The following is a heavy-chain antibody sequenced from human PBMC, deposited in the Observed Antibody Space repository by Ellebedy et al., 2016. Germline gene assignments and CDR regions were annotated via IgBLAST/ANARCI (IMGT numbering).Heavy chain of an antibody. V-gene: IGHV3-7*01. J-gene: IGHJ6*02. CDR3: ARDLVTMALRFYYFGMDV. Sequence: GGSLRLSXAASGFTFSNYWMSWVRQAPGKGLEWVANIKQDGSEKHYVDSVKGRFTISRDNAKNSLYLQMNSLRAEDTAVYYCARDLVTMALRFYYFGMDVWGQGTTVTVSS. CDR1: GFTFSNYW. D-gene: IGHD3-10*01. CDR2: IKQDGSEK.